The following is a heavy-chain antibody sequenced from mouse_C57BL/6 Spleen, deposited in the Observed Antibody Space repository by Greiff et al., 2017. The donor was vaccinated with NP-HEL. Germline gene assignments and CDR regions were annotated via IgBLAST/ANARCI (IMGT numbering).Heavy chain of an antibody. D-gene: IGHD6-2*01. V-gene: IGHV1-76*01. Sequence: VKLMESGAELVRPGASVKLSCKASGYTFTDYYINWVKQRPGQGLEWIARIYPGSGNTYYNEKFKGKATLTAEKSSSTAYMQLSSLTSEDSAVYFCARGSPEFAYWGQGTLVTVSA. CDR1: GYTFTDYY. CDR2: IYPGSGNT. J-gene: IGHJ3*01. CDR3: ARGSPEFAY.